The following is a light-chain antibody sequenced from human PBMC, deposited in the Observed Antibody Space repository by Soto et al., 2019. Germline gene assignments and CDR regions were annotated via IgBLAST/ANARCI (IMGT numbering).Light chain of an antibody. CDR1: QSFTSTS. Sequence: EIVLTQSPGTLSLSPGERATLSCRASQSFTSTSLAWYQQKPGQAPRLLISGAFNRAPGVPARFNGSGSGTDFTLTISRLEPEDFAVYFCQQYGYSQWTFGQGTKVDIK. V-gene: IGKV3-20*01. CDR2: GAF. J-gene: IGKJ1*01. CDR3: QQYGYSQWT.